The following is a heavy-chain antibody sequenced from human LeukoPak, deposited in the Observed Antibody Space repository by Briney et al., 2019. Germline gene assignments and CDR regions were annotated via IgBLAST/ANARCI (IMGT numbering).Heavy chain of an antibody. J-gene: IGHJ6*04. D-gene: IGHD2-2*01. Sequence: PSETLSLTCAVYGGSFSGYYWSWIRQPPGKGLEWIGEINHSGSTNYNPSLKSRVTLSVDTSKNQFSLKLSSVTAADTAVYYCARGPRYCSSTSCFRSFFYYYYGMDVWGKGTTVTVSS. CDR3: ARGPRYCSSTSCFRSFFYYYYGMDV. CDR1: GGSFSGYY. CDR2: INHSGST. V-gene: IGHV4-34*01.